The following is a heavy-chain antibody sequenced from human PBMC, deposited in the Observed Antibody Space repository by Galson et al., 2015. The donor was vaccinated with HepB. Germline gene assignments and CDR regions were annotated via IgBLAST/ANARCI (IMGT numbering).Heavy chain of an antibody. CDR2: IYYSGST. CDR1: GGSISSYY. D-gene: IGHD4-17*01. V-gene: IGHV4-59*01. CDR3: ASIGDYVDAFDI. Sequence: LSLTCTVSGGSISSYYWSWIRQPPGKGLEWIGYIYYSGSTNYNPSLKSRVTISVDTSKNQFSLKLSSVTAADTAVYYCASIGDYVDAFDIWGQGTMVTVSS. J-gene: IGHJ3*02.